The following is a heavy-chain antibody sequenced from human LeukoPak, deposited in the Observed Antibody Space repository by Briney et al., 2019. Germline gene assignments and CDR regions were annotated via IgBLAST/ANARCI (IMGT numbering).Heavy chain of an antibody. J-gene: IGHJ4*02. D-gene: IGHD4-4*01. CDR3: ARGLGPSGSNSGNPIDY. CDR1: GGSFSGYY. Sequence: SETLSLTCAVYGGSFSGYYWSWIRQPPGKGLEWIGEINHSGSTNYNPSLKSRVTISVDTSKNQFSLKLSSVTAADTAAYYCARGLGPSGSNSGNPIDYWGQGTLVTVSS. V-gene: IGHV4-34*01. CDR2: INHSGST.